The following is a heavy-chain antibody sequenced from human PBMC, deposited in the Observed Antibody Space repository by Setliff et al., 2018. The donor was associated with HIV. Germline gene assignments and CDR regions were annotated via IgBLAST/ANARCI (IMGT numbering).Heavy chain of an antibody. V-gene: IGHV3-11*04. J-gene: IGHJ4*02. Sequence: GGSLRLSCTVSGFTFSDYCMGWIRQAPGKGLEWVSDISASGSMKFYAESVQGRFTISRDNVGNSVYLQMNSLSADDTAVYYCVRGSGYYYFDNWGQGALVTVSS. D-gene: IGHD3-22*01. CDR3: VRGSGYYYFDN. CDR2: ISASGSMK. CDR1: GFTFSDYC.